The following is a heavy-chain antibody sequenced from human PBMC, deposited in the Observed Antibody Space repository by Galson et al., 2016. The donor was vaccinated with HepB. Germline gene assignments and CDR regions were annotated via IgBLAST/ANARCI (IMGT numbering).Heavy chain of an antibody. D-gene: IGHD3-16*01. Sequence: DSVKGRFTISRDSPKNTLYLQMNSLRAEDTAVYYCARAGTIGDGMDVWGQGTTVTVSS. V-gene: IGHV3-30*01. J-gene: IGHJ6*02. CDR3: ARAGTIGDGMDV.